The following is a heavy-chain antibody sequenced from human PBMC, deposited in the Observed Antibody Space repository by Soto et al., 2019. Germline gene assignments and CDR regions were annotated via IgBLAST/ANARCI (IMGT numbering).Heavy chain of an antibody. J-gene: IGHJ4*02. CDR2: IYYSGNT. CDR1: GGSTSSDNY. D-gene: IGHD3-16*01. CDR3: AREGGESSDGLYYFDS. Sequence: TLSLTCTVSGGSTSSDNYWSWIRQPPGKSLEWIGHIYYSGNTDYNPSLKSRLAISIDTSKNQFSLKLSSVTAADTAVYFCAREGGESSDGLYYFDSWGQGSLVTVSS. V-gene: IGHV4-30-4*01.